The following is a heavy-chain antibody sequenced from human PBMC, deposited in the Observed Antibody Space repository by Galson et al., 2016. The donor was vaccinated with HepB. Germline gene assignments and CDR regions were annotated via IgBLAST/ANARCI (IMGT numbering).Heavy chain of an antibody. D-gene: IGHD6-13*01. CDR2: IYWDDDN. J-gene: IGHJ6*03. V-gene: IGHV2-5*02. Sequence: PALVKPTQTLTLTCTFSGFSLTTSGVSVGWIRQPPGKALEWLALIYWDDDNRYSPSLNTRLTITKDTSKNQVVLTMTNMDPVDTVTYYCVYNSPRQQLAPNNYQYYYMDVWGKGTTVTVSS. CDR1: GFSLTTSGVS. CDR3: VYNSPRQQLAPNNYQYYYMDV.